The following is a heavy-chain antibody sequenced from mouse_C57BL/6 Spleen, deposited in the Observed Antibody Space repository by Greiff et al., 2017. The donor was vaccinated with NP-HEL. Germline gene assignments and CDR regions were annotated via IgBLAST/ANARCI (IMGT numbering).Heavy chain of an antibody. V-gene: IGHV1-55*01. D-gene: IGHD4-1*01. Sequence: QVQLQQPGAELVKPGASVKMSCKASGYTFTSYWITWVKQRPGQGLEWIGDIYPGSGSTNYNEKFKSKATLTVDTSSSTADMQLSSLTSEDSAVYYCARAPGEYYYAMDYWCQGTSVTVSS. CDR2: IYPGSGST. CDR3: ARAPGEYYYAMDY. J-gene: IGHJ4*01. CDR1: GYTFTSYW.